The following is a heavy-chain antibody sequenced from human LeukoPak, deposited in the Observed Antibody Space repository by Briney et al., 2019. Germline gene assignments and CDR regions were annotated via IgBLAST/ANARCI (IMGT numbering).Heavy chain of an antibody. CDR2: ISGSGGST. CDR3: ASHSGDYYRVHYFDY. Sequence: GGSLRLSCAASGFAFSSYAMSWVRQAPGKGLEWVSAISGSGGSTYYADSVKGRFTISRDNSKNTLYLQMNSLRAEDTAVYYCASHSGDYYRVHYFDYWGQGTLVTVSS. D-gene: IGHD1-26*01. V-gene: IGHV3-23*01. CDR1: GFAFSSYA. J-gene: IGHJ4*02.